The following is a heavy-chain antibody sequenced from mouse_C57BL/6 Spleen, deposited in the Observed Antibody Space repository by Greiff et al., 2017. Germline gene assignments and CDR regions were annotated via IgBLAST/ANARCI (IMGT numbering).Heavy chain of an antibody. J-gene: IGHJ1*03. V-gene: IGHV5-6*01. Sequence: EVKLVESGGDLVKPGGSLKLSCAASGFTFSSYGMSWVRQTPDKRLEWVATISSGGSYTYYPASVKGRFTISRDNAKNTLYLQMSSLKSEDTAMYYCARHGYCGSSHWYFDVWGTGTTVTVSS. CDR3: ARHGYCGSSHWYFDV. CDR1: GFTFSSYG. D-gene: IGHD1-1*01. CDR2: ISSGGSYT.